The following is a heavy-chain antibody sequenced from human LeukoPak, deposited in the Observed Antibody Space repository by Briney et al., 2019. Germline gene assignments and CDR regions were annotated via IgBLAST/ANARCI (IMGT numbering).Heavy chain of an antibody. CDR3: AKGGAAAGTDAFDI. D-gene: IGHD6-13*01. V-gene: IGHV3-30*18. J-gene: IGHJ3*02. CDR2: ISYDGSNK. Sequence: PGGSLRLSCAASGFTFSSYGMHWVRQAPGKGLEWVAVISYDGSNKYYADSVKGRFTISRDNSKNTLYLQMYSLRAEDTAVYYCAKGGAAAGTDAFDIWGQGTMVTVSS. CDR1: GFTFSSYG.